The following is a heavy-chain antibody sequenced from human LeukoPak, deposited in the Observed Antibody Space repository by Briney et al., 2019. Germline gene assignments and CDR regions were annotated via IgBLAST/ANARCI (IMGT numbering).Heavy chain of an antibody. CDR2: IYHSGST. J-gene: IGHJ4*02. CDR3: ARMAGIVGAITD. CDR1: GYSISSGYY. D-gene: IGHD1-26*01. V-gene: IGHV4-38-2*02. Sequence: SETLSLTCNVSGYSISSGYYWGWIRQPPGKGLEWIGSIYHSGSTYYNPSLKSRVTISVDTSKNQFSLKLSSVTAADTAVYYCARMAGIVGAITDWGQGTLVTVSS.